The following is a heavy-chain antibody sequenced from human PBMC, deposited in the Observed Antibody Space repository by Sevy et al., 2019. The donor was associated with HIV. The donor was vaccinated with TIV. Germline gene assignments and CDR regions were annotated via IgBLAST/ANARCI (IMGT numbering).Heavy chain of an antibody. Sequence: GGSLRLSCAASGFTFSNAWMSWVRQAPGKGLEWVGRIKSKTDGGTTDYAAPVKGRFTISRDDSKNTLYLQMNSLKTEDTAVYYCTTDIVVVPAAMELRYYGMDVWGQGTTVTVSS. CDR3: TTDIVVVPAAMELRYYGMDV. D-gene: IGHD2-2*01. CDR2: IKSKTDGGTT. V-gene: IGHV3-15*01. CDR1: GFTFSNAW. J-gene: IGHJ6*02.